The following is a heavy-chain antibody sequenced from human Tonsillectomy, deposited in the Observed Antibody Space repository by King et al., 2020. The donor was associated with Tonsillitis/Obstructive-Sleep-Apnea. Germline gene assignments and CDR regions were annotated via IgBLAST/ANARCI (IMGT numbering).Heavy chain of an antibody. CDR1: GGSISSGGSY. Sequence: MQLQESGPGLVKPSQTLSLTCTVSGGSISSGGSYWSWIRQHPGKGLEWIGYIYYSGSTYYNPSLKSRVTISVDTSKNQFSLKLSSVTAADTAVYYCARGGAYCGGDCYIDYWGQGTLVTVSS. CDR3: ARGGAYCGGDCYIDY. D-gene: IGHD2-21*01. V-gene: IGHV4-31*03. CDR2: IYYSGST. J-gene: IGHJ4*02.